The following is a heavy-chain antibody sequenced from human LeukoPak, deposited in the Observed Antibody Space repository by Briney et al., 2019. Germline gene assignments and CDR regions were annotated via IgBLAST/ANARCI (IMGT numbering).Heavy chain of an antibody. J-gene: IGHJ6*03. V-gene: IGHV3-23*01. D-gene: IGHD6-13*01. CDR1: GFTFSSYA. CDR2: ISGSGGST. CDR3: AKRSSSWRGYYYMDV. Sequence: GGSLRLSCAASGFTFSSYAMSWVRQAPGKGLEWVSAISGSGGSTYYADSVKGRFTISRDNSKDTLYLQMNSLRAEDTAVYYCAKRSSSWRGYYYMDVWGKGTTVTVSS.